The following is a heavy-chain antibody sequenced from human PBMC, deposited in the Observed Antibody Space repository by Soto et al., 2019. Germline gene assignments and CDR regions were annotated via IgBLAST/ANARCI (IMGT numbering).Heavy chain of an antibody. Sequence: PGGSLRLSCAASGFTFSSFVMHWVRQAPGKGLEWVANIKQDGSEKYYVDSVKGRFTISRDNAKNSLYLQMNSLRAEDTAVYYCARDYRTDAFDIWGQGTMVTVSS. CDR2: IKQDGSEK. CDR1: GFTFSSFV. CDR3: ARDYRTDAFDI. J-gene: IGHJ3*02. V-gene: IGHV3-7*01.